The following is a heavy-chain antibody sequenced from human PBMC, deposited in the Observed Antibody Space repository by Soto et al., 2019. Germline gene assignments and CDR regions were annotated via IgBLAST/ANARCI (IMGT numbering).Heavy chain of an antibody. V-gene: IGHV4-39*01. CDR3: RVAAASPPLPRAFDV. D-gene: IGHD2-15*01. J-gene: IGHJ3*01. CDR2: IYYSGSGST. Sequence: QLQLQESGPGLVKPSETLSLTCTVSSGSITSSTFYWGWIRQPPGTGLEWIGSIYYSGSGSTHYNPSLKSRVTIYGDTSKDQSSLILSSVTAADTNVYYCRVAAASPPLPRAFDVWGQGKMVTVSS. CDR1: SGSITSSTFY.